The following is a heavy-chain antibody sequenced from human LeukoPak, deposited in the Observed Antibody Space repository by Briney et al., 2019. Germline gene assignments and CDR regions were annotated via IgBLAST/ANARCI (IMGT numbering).Heavy chain of an antibody. CDR2: IYYSGST. V-gene: IGHV4-39*07. CDR1: GGSISSSSYY. J-gene: IGHJ5*02. Sequence: SETLSLTCTVSGGSISSSSYYWGWIRQPPGKGLEWIGSIYYSGSTYYNPSLKSRVTISVDTSKNQFSLKLSSVTAADTAVYYCASGLQHYDILTGYLRGWFDPWGQGTLVTVSS. CDR3: ASGLQHYDILTGYLRGWFDP. D-gene: IGHD3-9*01.